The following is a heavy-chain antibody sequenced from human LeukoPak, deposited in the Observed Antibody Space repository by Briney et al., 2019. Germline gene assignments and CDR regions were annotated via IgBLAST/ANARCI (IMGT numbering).Heavy chain of an antibody. D-gene: IGHD3-9*01. CDR3: ARAGEILTGYYGPSPFDY. J-gene: IGHJ4*02. CDR1: GYIFTSYD. V-gene: IGHV1-8*01. Sequence: ASVKVSCKASGYIFTSYDINWVRQATGQGPEWMGWMKPNSGNTDYAQKFQGRVTMTRDTSISTAYMELSSLRSEDTAVYYCARAGEILTGYYGPSPFDYWGQGTLVTVSS. CDR2: MKPNSGNT.